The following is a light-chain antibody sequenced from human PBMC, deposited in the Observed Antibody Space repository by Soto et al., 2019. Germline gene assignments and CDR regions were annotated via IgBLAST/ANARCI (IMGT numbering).Light chain of an antibody. V-gene: IGLV2-14*01. CDR1: SSDVGDYDF. J-gene: IGLJ2*01. CDR2: EVI. CDR3: ISYTGSSLP. Sequence: QSVLTQPASVSGSPGQSITISCTGTSSDVGDYDFVSWYQQHPGKAPKLIIYEVINRPSGVSNRFSGSKSGNTASLTISGLQAEDEADYYCISYTGSSLPLGGGTQLTVL.